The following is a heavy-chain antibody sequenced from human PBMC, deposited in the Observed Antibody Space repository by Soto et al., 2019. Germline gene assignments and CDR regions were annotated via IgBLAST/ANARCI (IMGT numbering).Heavy chain of an antibody. D-gene: IGHD6-19*01. V-gene: IGHV3-30*03. CDR1: GFTFSSYG. CDR2: ISYDGSNK. CDR3: ASSSGGWHAFDI. J-gene: IGHJ3*02. Sequence: GGSLRLSCAASGFTFSSYGMHWVRQAPGKGLGWVAVISYDGSNKYYADSVKGRFTISRDNSKNTLYLQMNSLRAEDTAVYYCASSSGGWHAFDIWGQGTMVTVSS.